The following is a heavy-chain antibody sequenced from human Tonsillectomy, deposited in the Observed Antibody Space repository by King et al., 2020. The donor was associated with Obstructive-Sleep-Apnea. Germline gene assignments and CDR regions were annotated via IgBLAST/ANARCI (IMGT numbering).Heavy chain of an antibody. CDR3: TSATMIKRSAFDI. CDR2: IYYTGST. CDR1: GGSISSGDYY. D-gene: IGHD3-22*01. Sequence: VQLQESGPGLVKPSQTLSLTCTVSGGSISSGDYYWSWIRQPPGQGLEWIGYIYYTGSTYYNPSLKGRVTISVDTSKNQFSLKLGSVTAADTAVYYWTSATMIKRSAFDIWGQGTMVTVSS. V-gene: IGHV4-30-4*01. J-gene: IGHJ3*02.